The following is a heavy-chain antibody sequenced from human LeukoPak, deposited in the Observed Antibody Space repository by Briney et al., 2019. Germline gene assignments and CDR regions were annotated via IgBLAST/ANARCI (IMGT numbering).Heavy chain of an antibody. CDR1: GFIFSTYT. V-gene: IGHV3-23*01. D-gene: IGHD6-6*01. CDR2: ISGSTGGT. CDR3: ARDVVPNYYYYGMDV. Sequence: GGSLRLSCAASGFIFSTYTMNWVRQAPGKGLEWVSTISGSTGGTYYADSVKGRFTISRDSSKNTLYLQMNSLRAEDTAVYYCARDVVPNYYYYGMDVWGQGTTVTVSS. J-gene: IGHJ6*02.